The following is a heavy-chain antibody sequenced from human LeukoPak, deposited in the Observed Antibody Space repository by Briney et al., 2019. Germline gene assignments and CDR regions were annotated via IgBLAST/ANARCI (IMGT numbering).Heavy chain of an antibody. CDR3: ARLSGFGELVPFDY. CDR1: GGSTTSHNYY. J-gene: IGHJ4*02. D-gene: IGHD3-10*01. V-gene: IGHV4-39*01. Sequence: SETLSLTCTVSGGSTTSHNYYWGWIRQPPGKGLEWIGSIHYSGSAYYNPSLKSRVTISVDTSKNQFSLKLSSVTAADTAVYYCARLSGFGELVPFDYWGQGTLVTVSS. CDR2: IHYSGSA.